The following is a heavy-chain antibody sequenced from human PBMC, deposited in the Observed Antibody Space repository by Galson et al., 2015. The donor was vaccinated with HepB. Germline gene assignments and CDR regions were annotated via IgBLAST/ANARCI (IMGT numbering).Heavy chain of an antibody. CDR2: ISPHNGNT. J-gene: IGHJ6*02. V-gene: IGHV1-18*04. CDR3: ARDPGYSSGWYPVYGMDV. CDR1: GYTFTSNG. Sequence: SVKVSCKGPGYTFTSNGISWVRQAPGQGLEWMGWISPHNGNTNYAQKFLGRVTMTTDASTSTADMELRSLRSDDTAVYYCARDPGYSSGWYPVYGMDVWGQGTTVTVSS. D-gene: IGHD6-19*01.